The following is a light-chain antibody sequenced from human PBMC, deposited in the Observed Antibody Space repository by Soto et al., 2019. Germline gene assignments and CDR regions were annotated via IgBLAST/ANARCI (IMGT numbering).Light chain of an antibody. V-gene: IGLV2-14*01. Sequence: QSALTQPASVSGSPGQSITISCTGTSSDVGGYNHVSWYQQHPGKGPKLLIYEVSHRPSGISDRFSASKSGNTASLTNSGLRAEDEADYFSSSYARTSNLAVFGGGTKVTVL. J-gene: IGLJ2*01. CDR3: SSYARTSNLAV. CDR2: EVS. CDR1: SSDVGGYNH.